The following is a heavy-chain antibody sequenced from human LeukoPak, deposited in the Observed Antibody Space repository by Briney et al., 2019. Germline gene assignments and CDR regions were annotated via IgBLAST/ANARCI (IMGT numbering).Heavy chain of an antibody. CDR2: ISYDGSNK. CDR3: ARAPHHGFDY. V-gene: IGHV3-30*01. Sequence: GRSLRLSCAASGFTFSSYAMHWVRQAPGKGLGWVAVISYDGSNKYYADSVKARFTISRDNSKNTLYLQINSLRAEDTAVYYCARAPHHGFDYWGQGTLVTVSS. CDR1: GFTFSSYA. J-gene: IGHJ4*02. D-gene: IGHD1-14*01.